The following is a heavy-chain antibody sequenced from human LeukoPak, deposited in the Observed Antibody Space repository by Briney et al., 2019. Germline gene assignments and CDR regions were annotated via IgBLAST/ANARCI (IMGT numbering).Heavy chain of an antibody. D-gene: IGHD3-16*01. CDR2: ISGSGGSA. CDR3: AKGSGSWADY. J-gene: IGHJ4*02. Sequence: PGWSLRLSCAASGFNFDAHAMHWVRQAPGKGLEWVSGISGSGGSADYADSVRGRFTISRDNGKKYLFLQMNNLRPEDTALYYCAKGSGSWADYWGQGILVTVSS. V-gene: IGHV3-9*01. CDR1: GFNFDAHA.